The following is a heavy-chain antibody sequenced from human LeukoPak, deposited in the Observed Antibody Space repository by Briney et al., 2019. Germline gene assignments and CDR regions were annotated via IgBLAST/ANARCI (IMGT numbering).Heavy chain of an antibody. CDR1: GFTFSSYS. Sequence: PGGSLRLSCAASGFTFSSYSMNWVRQAPGKGLEWVSSISSSSSYIYYADSVKGRFTISRDNAKNSLYLQMNSLRAEDTAVYYCARVFAHPMVRGDTGDDIWGQGTMVTVSS. J-gene: IGHJ3*02. CDR2: ISSSSSYI. CDR3: ARVFAHPMVRGDTGDDI. V-gene: IGHV3-21*01. D-gene: IGHD3-10*01.